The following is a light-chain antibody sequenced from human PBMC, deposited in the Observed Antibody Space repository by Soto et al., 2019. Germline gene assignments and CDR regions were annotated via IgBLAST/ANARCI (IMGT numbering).Light chain of an antibody. CDR1: SSDVGGYTY. CDR3: SSYTSYTTLWV. Sequence: QSALTQPASVSGSPGQSITISCTGTSSDVGGYTYVSWYQQHPGKAPKLMIYGVSNRPSGVSNRFSGSKSGNAASLTISGLQAEDEADYYCSSYTSYTTLWVFGGGTKLTVL. CDR2: GVS. J-gene: IGLJ3*02. V-gene: IGLV2-14*01.